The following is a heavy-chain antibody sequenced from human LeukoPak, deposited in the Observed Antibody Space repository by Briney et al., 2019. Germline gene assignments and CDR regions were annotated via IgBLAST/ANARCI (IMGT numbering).Heavy chain of an antibody. CDR1: GGSISSSNW. Sequence: PSGTLSLTCAVSGGSISSSNWWSWVRPPPGKGLEWIGEIYHSGSTNYNPSLKRRVNISGEKSKKKLSLKLSSVPAADTAVYYCARAESLGYCSSTSCHTPRVAFDIWGQGTMVTVSS. CDR3: ARAESLGYCSSTSCHTPRVAFDI. CDR2: IYHSGST. V-gene: IGHV4-4*02. J-gene: IGHJ3*02. D-gene: IGHD2-2*01.